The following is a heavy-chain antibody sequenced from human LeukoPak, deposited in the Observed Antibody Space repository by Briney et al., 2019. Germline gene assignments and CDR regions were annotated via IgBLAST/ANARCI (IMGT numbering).Heavy chain of an antibody. J-gene: IGHJ6*04. D-gene: IGHD6-19*01. CDR1: GYTFTSYG. V-gene: IGHV1-18*01. Sequence: ASVKVSCKASGYTFTSYGISWVRQAPGQGLEWMGWISAYNGNTNYAQKFQGRVTITADKSTSTAYMELSSLRSEDTAVYYCARGLSGPADGMDVWGKGTTVTVSS. CDR3: ARGLSGPADGMDV. CDR2: ISAYNGNT.